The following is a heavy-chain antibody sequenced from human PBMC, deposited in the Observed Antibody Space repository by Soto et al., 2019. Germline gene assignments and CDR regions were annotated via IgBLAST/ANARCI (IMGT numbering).Heavy chain of an antibody. J-gene: IGHJ5*02. CDR2: ISWNSGSI. CDR1: GFTFDDYA. CDR3: AKGGYSYGLSWFDP. Sequence: GGSLRLSCAASGFTFDDYAMHWVRQAPGKGLGWVSGISWNSGSIGYADSVKGRFTISRDNAKNSLYLQMNSLRAEDTALYYCAKGGYSYGLSWFDPWGQGTLVTVSS. V-gene: IGHV3-9*01. D-gene: IGHD5-18*01.